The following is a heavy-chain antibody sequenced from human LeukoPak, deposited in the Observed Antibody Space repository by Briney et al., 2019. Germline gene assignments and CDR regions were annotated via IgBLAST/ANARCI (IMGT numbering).Heavy chain of an antibody. Sequence: AGGSLRLSCAASGFTFSTYSINWVRQAPGKGLEWVSYISSSPSTIYYADSVKGRFTISRDNAKNSLYLQMNSLRAEDTAVYYCARLHNNYGYHDFFDYWGQGTLVTVSS. D-gene: IGHD5-18*01. V-gene: IGHV3-48*01. CDR3: ARLHNNYGYHDFFDY. J-gene: IGHJ4*02. CDR1: GFTFSTYS. CDR2: ISSSPSTI.